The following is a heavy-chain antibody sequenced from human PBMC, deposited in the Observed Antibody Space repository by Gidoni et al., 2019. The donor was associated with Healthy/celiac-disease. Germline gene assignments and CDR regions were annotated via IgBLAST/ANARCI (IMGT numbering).Heavy chain of an antibody. CDR1: GYTLTELS. V-gene: IGHV1-24*01. Sequence: QVQLVQSGAEVKKPGASGKVSCKVSGYTLTELSMHWVRQAPGKGLEWMGGFDPEDSETIYAQKFQGRVTMTKDTSTDTAYMELSSLRSEDTAVYYCATDRISTTGFAFDIWGQGTMVTVSS. CDR2: FDPEDSET. D-gene: IGHD4-17*01. CDR3: ATDRISTTGFAFDI. J-gene: IGHJ3*02.